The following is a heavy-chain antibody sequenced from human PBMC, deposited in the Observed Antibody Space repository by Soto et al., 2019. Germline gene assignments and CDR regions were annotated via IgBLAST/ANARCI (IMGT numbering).Heavy chain of an antibody. V-gene: IGHV1-18*04. CDR1: GDTLKTFD. Sequence: QVPLVQSGAEVKRPGASVKVSCKASGDTLKTFDVSWVRQAPGQGPEWMAWITTHNGDTNFAQKFRGRVSLTADTSAATAFMELRHLRSDDTGAYFCVRFNFTRAGDNYYYSIDVWGQGTTVTVS. CDR2: ITTHNGDT. J-gene: IGHJ6*03. D-gene: IGHD1-1*01. CDR3: VRFNFTRAGDNYYYSIDV.